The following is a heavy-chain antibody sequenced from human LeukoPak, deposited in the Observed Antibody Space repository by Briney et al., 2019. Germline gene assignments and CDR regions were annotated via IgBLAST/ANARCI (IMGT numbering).Heavy chain of an antibody. J-gene: IGHJ4*02. V-gene: IGHV3-48*03. CDR2: ISNSGANI. CDR1: GFTFRNYE. CDR3: ARDAHSGDG. Sequence: GGSLRLSCAASGFTFRNYEMNWVRQAPGKGLEWVSYISNSGANIFYADSVKGRFTVSRDNADNSLFLQMNSLRPEDTAVYYCARDAHSGDGWGQGTLVTVSS. D-gene: IGHD6-25*01.